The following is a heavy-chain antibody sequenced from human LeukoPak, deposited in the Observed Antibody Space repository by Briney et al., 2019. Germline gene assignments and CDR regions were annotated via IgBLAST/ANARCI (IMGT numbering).Heavy chain of an antibody. CDR1: GFTFSRYA. D-gene: IGHD3-3*01. Sequence: GGSLRLSCAASGFTFSRYAMHWVRQAPGKGLEWVAVISYDGSNKYYADPVKGRFTISRDNSKNTLYLQMNSLRAEDTAVYYCARGITIYYMDVWGKGTTVTVSS. CDR3: ARGITIYYMDV. V-gene: IGHV3-30-3*01. J-gene: IGHJ6*03. CDR2: ISYDGSNK.